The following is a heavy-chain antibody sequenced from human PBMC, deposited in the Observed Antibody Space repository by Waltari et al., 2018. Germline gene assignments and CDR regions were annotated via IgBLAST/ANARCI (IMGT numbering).Heavy chain of an antibody. CDR1: GASISNDNW. J-gene: IGHJ4*02. D-gene: IGHD6-19*01. CDR3: AMHSDWAIDH. Sequence: QVHLQESGPGLVKPSGTLSLTCAVSGASISNDNWWSWVRQPPGKGLEWIGEIYHSGSARYNPAVKSRVIISVDKSKNQFSVEVTSVSAADTAVYYCAMHSDWAIDHWGQGTLVTVSS. V-gene: IGHV4-4*02. CDR2: IYHSGSA.